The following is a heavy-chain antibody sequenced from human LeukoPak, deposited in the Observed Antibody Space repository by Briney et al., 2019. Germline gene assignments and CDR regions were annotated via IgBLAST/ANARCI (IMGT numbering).Heavy chain of an antibody. Sequence: HSGGSLRPSCAISGFTFSNYWMSWVRQAPGRGLEWVANIKEDGSEKNYVDSVKGRFTISRDNAKNSLYLQMNSLRAGDTAIYYCARDWGAAGLWDYWGQGTLVTVSS. D-gene: IGHD6-13*01. J-gene: IGHJ4*02. V-gene: IGHV3-7*05. CDR2: IKEDGSEK. CDR1: GFTFSNYW. CDR3: ARDWGAAGLWDY.